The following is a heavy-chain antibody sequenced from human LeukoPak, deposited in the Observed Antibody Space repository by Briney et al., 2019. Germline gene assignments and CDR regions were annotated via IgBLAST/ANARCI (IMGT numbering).Heavy chain of an antibody. CDR1: GFSFSNYD. CDR3: AKVGSSMSFYYYYGMDV. V-gene: IGHV3-23*01. J-gene: IGHJ6*02. Sequence: GGSLRLSCAASGFSFSNYDMSWVRQAPGKGLEWVSAISGSGGTTNYADSVKGRFTISRDNSKDTLYLQMDSLRAEDTAVYYCAKVGSSMSFYYYYGMDVWGQGTTVTVSS. CDR2: ISGSGGTT. D-gene: IGHD3-10*01.